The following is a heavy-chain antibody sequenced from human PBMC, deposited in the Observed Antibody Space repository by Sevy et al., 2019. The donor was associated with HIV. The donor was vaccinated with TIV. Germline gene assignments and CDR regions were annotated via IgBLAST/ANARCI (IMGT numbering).Heavy chain of an antibody. CDR1: GGSISNYF. J-gene: IGHJ4*02. Sequence: SETLSLTCTVSGGSISNYFWSWIRQPPGKGLEWIGYIYYSGSTNYNPSLKSRITISVDTSKNQFSLKLSSVIAADTAVYYCARESIGAVGDFDYWGQGTLVTVSS. CDR2: IYYSGST. CDR3: ARESIGAVGDFDY. V-gene: IGHV4-59*01. D-gene: IGHD6-13*01.